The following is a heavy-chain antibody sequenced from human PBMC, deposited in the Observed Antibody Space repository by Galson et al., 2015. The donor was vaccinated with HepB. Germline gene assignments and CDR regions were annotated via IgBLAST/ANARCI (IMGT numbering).Heavy chain of an antibody. D-gene: IGHD6-6*01. J-gene: IGHJ6*02. Sequence: SVKVSCKASGYTFTSYAMHWVRQAPGQRLEWMGWINAGNGNTKYSQKFQGRVTITRDTSASTADMELSSLRSEDTAVYYCARDRALAAQGGYYYGMDVWGQGTTVTVSS. CDR1: GYTFTSYA. CDR2: INAGNGNT. V-gene: IGHV1-3*01. CDR3: ARDRALAAQGGYYYGMDV.